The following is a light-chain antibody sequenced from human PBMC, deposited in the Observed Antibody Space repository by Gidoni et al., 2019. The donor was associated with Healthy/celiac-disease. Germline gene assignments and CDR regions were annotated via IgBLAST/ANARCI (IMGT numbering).Light chain of an antibody. CDR2: DAS. CDR1: QSISSW. Sequence: DIQMTQSPSTLSASVGDRVTITCRASQSISSWLAWYQQKPGKAPKLLIYDASSLESGVPSRFSGSGSGTEFTLTISSLQPDDFATYYCQQYNSYSPCFXPXTKVXIK. J-gene: IGKJ3*01. CDR3: QQYNSYSPC. V-gene: IGKV1-5*01.